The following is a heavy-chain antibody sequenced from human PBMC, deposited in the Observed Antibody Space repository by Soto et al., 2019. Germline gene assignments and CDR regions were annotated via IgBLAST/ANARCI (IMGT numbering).Heavy chain of an antibody. CDR2: IIPIFGTA. J-gene: IGHJ4*02. V-gene: IGHV1-69*05. D-gene: IGHD3-10*01. CDR3: ARDNYGPLDY. Sequence: GASVKFSCKASGGTFSSYAISWVRQAPGQGLEWMGGIIPIFGTANYAQKFQGSLTMTRDTSTGAVYMELSSLRSDDTAVYYCARDNYGPLDYWGQGTLVTVSS. CDR1: GGTFSSYA.